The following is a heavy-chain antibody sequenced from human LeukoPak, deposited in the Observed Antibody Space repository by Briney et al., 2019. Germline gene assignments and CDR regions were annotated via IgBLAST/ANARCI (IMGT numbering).Heavy chain of an antibody. D-gene: IGHD2-2*02. V-gene: IGHV1-18*01. CDR1: GYTFTSYG. CDR2: ISAYNGNT. CDR3: ARGYCSSTSCYTGHY. J-gene: IGHJ4*02. Sequence: ASVKVSCKASGYTFTSYGISWVRQAPGQGLEWRGWISAYNGNTNYAQKLQARVTMTTDTSTSTAYMELRSLRSDDTAVYYCARGYCSSTSCYTGHYWGQGTLVTVSS.